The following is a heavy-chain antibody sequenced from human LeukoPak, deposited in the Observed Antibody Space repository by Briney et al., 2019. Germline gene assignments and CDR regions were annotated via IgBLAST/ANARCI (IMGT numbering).Heavy chain of an antibody. CDR2: ITGSSTYI. CDR1: GFTFSSYT. J-gene: IGHJ5*02. Sequence: GGSLRLSCGASGFTFSSYTMNWVRQAPGKGLEWVSSITGSSTYIYYADSVKGRFTISRDNAKDSLYLQMNNLGAEDTAVYYCARDLTVTSTCWFDLWGQGTLVTVSS. CDR3: ARDLTVTSTCWFDL. D-gene: IGHD4-11*01. V-gene: IGHV3-21*01.